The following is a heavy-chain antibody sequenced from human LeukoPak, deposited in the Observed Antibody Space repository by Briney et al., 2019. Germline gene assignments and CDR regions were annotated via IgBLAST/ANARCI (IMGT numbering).Heavy chain of an antibody. Sequence: SETLSLTCTVSVGSISSYYWSWIRQPPGKGLEWIGYIYYSGSTNYNPSLKSRVTISVDTSKNQFSLKLSSVTAADTAVYYCARSTGYSIYYFDYWGQGTLVTVSS. CDR3: ARSTGYSIYYFDY. J-gene: IGHJ4*02. D-gene: IGHD3-3*02. V-gene: IGHV4-59*01. CDR1: VGSISSYY. CDR2: IYYSGST.